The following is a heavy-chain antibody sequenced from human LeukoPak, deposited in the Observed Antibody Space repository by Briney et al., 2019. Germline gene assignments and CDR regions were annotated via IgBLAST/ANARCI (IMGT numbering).Heavy chain of an antibody. V-gene: IGHV3-7*03. J-gene: IGHJ5*02. CDR2: IKQDGSEK. Sequence: GGSLRLSCAASGFTFSSYWMSWVRQAPGKGLEWVANIKQDGSEKYYVDSVKGRFTISRDNAKNSLYLQMNSLRAEDTAVYYCAKDRDASGTTTRFDPWGQGTLVTVSS. CDR1: GFTFSSYW. CDR3: AKDRDASGTTTRFDP. D-gene: IGHD1-7*01.